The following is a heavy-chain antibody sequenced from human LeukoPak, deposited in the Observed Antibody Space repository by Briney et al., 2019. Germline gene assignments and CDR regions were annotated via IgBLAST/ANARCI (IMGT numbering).Heavy chain of an antibody. CDR2: INHSGST. J-gene: IGHJ1*01. V-gene: IGHV4-34*01. CDR1: GGSFSGYY. D-gene: IGHD6-19*01. CDR3: ARPRRGSSGWYGYFQH. Sequence: SETLSLTCAVYGGSFSGYYWSWIRQPPGKGLEWIGVINHSGSTNYNPSLKSRVTISVDTSKNQFSLKLSSVTAADTAVYYCARPRRGSSGWYGYFQHWGQGTLVTVSS.